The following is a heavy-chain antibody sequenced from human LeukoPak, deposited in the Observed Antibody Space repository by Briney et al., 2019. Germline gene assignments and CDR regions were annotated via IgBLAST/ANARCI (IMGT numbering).Heavy chain of an antibody. J-gene: IGHJ6*03. D-gene: IGHD1-26*01. CDR1: GFTFSTYS. CDR3: ARARVGVNPNYYFYMDV. Sequence: GGSLRLSCAASGFTFSTYSMNWVRQAPGKGLEWVSSISSSSSYIYYADSVKGRFTISRDNAKTSLYLQMNSLRAKDTAVYYCARARVGVNPNYYFYMDVWGKGTTVTVSS. CDR2: ISSSSSYI. V-gene: IGHV3-21*01.